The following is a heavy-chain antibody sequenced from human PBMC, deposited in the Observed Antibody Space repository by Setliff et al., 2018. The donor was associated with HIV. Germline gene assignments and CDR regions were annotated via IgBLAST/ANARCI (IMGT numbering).Heavy chain of an antibody. V-gene: IGHV4-34*01. CDR2: ISPSGST. Sequence: SETLSLTCVVYRGSFSDYYWTWIRQPPGKGLEWIGEISPSGSTNYNPSLKSRVTISEDTSRNQFSLRLTSVSAADTALYYCAGSMGATKGSWFEPWGQGTLVTVSS. CDR1: RGSFSDYY. D-gene: IGHD1-26*01. J-gene: IGHJ5*02. CDR3: AGSMGATKGSWFEP.